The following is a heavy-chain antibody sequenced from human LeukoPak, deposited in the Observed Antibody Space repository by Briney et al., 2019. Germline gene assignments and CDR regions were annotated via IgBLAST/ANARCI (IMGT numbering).Heavy chain of an antibody. CDR2: ISYDGSNN. J-gene: IGHJ5*02. CDR3: TTDYYYTKGFDP. V-gene: IGHV3-30-3*01. D-gene: IGHD3-22*01. Sequence: GGSLRLSCAASGFTFSSYAMHWVRQAPGKGLEWVAVISYDGSNNYYADPVKGRFTISRDDSKDTLYLQMNTLKTEDTAVYYCTTDYYYTKGFDPWGQGTLVTVSS. CDR1: GFTFSSYA.